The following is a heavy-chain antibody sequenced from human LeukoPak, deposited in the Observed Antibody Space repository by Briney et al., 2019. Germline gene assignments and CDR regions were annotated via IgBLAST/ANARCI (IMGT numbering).Heavy chain of an antibody. D-gene: IGHD1-26*01. CDR2: ISSSSTYI. V-gene: IGHV3-21*01. J-gene: IGHJ4*02. CDR1: GFTFRSYS. Sequence: GGSLRLSCAASGFTFRSYSMNWVRQAPGKGLEWVSSISSSSTYIYYADSVKGRFIISRDNAKNSLYLQMNSLRAEDTAVYYCASSGSYRFDYWGQGTLVTVSS. CDR3: ASSGSYRFDY.